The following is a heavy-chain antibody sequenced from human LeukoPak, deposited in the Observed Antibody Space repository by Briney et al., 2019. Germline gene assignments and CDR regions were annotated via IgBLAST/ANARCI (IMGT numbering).Heavy chain of an antibody. Sequence: ASVKVSCKASGYTFTGYYMHWVRQAPGQGLEWMGWINPNSGGTNYAQKFQGRVTMTRDTSISTAYMELSRLRSDDTAVYYCAGEPATTTVTYPFFDYWGQGTLVTVSS. CDR1: GYTFTGYY. V-gene: IGHV1-2*02. CDR2: INPNSGGT. CDR3: AGEPATTTVTYPFFDY. J-gene: IGHJ4*02. D-gene: IGHD4-17*01.